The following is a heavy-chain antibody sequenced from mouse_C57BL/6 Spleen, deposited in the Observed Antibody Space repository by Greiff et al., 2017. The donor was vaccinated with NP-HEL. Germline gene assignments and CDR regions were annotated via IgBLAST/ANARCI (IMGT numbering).Heavy chain of an antibody. CDR3: ARWEAVVPYAMDY. D-gene: IGHD1-1*01. CDR2: IYPGGGYT. V-gene: IGHV1-63*01. J-gene: IGHJ4*01. CDR1: GYTFTNYW. Sequence: QVQLQQSGAELVRPGTSVKMSCKASGYTFTNYWIGWAKQRPGHGLEWIGDIYPGGGYTNYNEKFKGKATLTADKSSSTAYMQFSSLTSEDSAIYYCARWEAVVPYAMDYWGQGTSVTVSS.